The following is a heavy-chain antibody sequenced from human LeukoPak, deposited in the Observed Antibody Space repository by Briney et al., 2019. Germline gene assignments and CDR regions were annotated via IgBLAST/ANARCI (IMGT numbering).Heavy chain of an antibody. Sequence: SGGSLRLSCAASGFIFSRYAMSWVRQAPGKWLEWVSDINDNGGGTFYADSVKGRFTVSRDNSKNTLYMQMNSLRGGDTAVYYCAKKLGSSPGDFFDYWGQGTLVTVSS. CDR2: INDNGGGT. V-gene: IGHV3-23*01. J-gene: IGHJ4*02. CDR3: AKKLGSSPGDFFDY. D-gene: IGHD6-6*01. CDR1: GFIFSRYA.